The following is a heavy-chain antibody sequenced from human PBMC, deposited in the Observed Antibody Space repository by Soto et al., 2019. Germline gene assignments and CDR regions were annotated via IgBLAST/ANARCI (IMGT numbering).Heavy chain of an antibody. J-gene: IGHJ6*03. CDR3: AKDLGTDDFWSAYYTYYYMDV. CDR1: GFTFSSYA. D-gene: IGHD3-3*01. CDR2: ISGSGDNT. Sequence: EVQLLESGVGLIKPGGSLRLSCAASGFTFSSYALNWVRQAPGKGLEWVSVISGSGDNTYYADSVKGRFTISRDNSKNTLYLQMNSLRAEDTPVYYCAKDLGTDDFWSAYYTYYYMDVWGKGTTVTVSS. V-gene: IGHV3-23*01.